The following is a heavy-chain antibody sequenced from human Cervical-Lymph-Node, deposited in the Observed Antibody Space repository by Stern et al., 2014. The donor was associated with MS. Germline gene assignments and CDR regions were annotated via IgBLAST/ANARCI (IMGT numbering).Heavy chain of an antibody. CDR1: GLTFSDYY. Sequence: EQLVESGGDLVKPGGTLRLSCAASGLTFSDYYITWIRQAPGKGPEWVSHISSSGSTTFYADSVKGRFTVSRDNAKNSVYLQMNSLTADDTAVYYCARGGRGTSYYWQYWGQGTLVTVSS. D-gene: IGHD1-26*01. CDR3: ARGGRGTSYYWQY. CDR2: ISSSGSTT. J-gene: IGHJ4*02. V-gene: IGHV3-11*01.